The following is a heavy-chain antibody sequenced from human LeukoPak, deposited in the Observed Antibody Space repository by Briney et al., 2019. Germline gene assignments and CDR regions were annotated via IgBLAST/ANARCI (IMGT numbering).Heavy chain of an antibody. J-gene: IGHJ1*01. CDR2: IRSKANGYAT. Sequence: GGSLRLSCAASGFTFSGSAMHWVRQASGKGLEWVCGIRSKANGYATAYAASVKGRFTIPRDDSKNTAYLQMNSLKTEDTAVYYCTPIFLNYYDSSGYQYWGQGTLVTVSS. CDR3: TPIFLNYYDSSGYQY. CDR1: GFTFSGSA. D-gene: IGHD3-22*01. V-gene: IGHV3-73*01.